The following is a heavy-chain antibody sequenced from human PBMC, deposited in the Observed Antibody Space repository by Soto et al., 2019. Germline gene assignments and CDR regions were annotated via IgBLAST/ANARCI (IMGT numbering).Heavy chain of an antibody. CDR1: GFTFGDYA. J-gene: IGHJ4*02. CDR3: TRAESPNIAYFFDY. Sequence: PGGSLRLSCTASGFTFGDYAINWVRQVPGKGLEWLGFIRNDIYSGATEYAASMKGGFTISRDDSKNIAYLQMNSLKTEDSAVYYCTRAESPNIAYFFDYWGQGTLVTVSS. V-gene: IGHV3-49*04. CDR2: IRNDIYSGAT.